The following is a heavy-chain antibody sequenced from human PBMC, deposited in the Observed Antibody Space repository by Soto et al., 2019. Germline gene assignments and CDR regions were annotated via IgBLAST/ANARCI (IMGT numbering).Heavy chain of an antibody. CDR1: GGSISSYY. J-gene: IGHJ3*02. D-gene: IGHD2-2*01. V-gene: IGHV4-59*01. CDR2: IYYSGST. CDR3: ARDNMYCSSTSCPNDAFDI. Sequence: SETLSLTCAVYGGSISSYYWSWIRQPPGKGLEWIGYIYYSGSTNYNPSLKSRVTISVDTSKNQFSLKLSSVTAADTAVYYCARDNMYCSSTSCPNDAFDIWGQGTMVTVSS.